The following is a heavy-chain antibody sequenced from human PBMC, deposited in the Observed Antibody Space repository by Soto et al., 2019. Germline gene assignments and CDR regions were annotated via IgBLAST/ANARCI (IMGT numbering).Heavy chain of an antibody. CDR1: GFIFSNSE. J-gene: IGHJ5*02. CDR3: ARDSYYDTTGYYHRHNWFGP. D-gene: IGHD3-22*01. CDR2: ISSSGYTI. Sequence: GGSLRLSCVVSGFIFSNSEMNWVRQAPGKGLEWVSYISSSGYTIHYADSVKGRFTISRDNAKNSLFLQMNSLRVDDTAIYYCARDSYYDTTGYYHRHNWFGPWGQGTLVTVSS. V-gene: IGHV3-48*03.